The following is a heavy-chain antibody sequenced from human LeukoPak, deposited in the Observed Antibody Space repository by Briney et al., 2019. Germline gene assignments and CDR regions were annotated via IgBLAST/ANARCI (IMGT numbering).Heavy chain of an antibody. V-gene: IGHV1-46*03. CDR1: GYTLTSYY. D-gene: IGHD2-8*02. CDR2: INPSSGST. CDR3: TRDRGVYWFDY. Sequence: ASVKVSSKASGYTLTSYYMESMRQAPGQGLEWMGIINPSSGSTTYAQQFQGRVTMTRDTSTSTVYMELNSLRSEDTALFYCTRDRGVYWFDYWAQGTLVTVSS. J-gene: IGHJ4*02.